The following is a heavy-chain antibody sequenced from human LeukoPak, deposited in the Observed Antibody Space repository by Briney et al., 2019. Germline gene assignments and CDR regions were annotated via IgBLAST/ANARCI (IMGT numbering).Heavy chain of an antibody. CDR3: AREGSGDDFWSGYYYYGMDV. Sequence: GGSLRLSCAASGFTFSDYYMSWIRQAPGKGLEWVSYISGSGSTIYYADSVKGRFTISRDNAKNSLYLQMNSLRAEDTAVYYCAREGSGDDFWSGYYYYGMDVWGQGTTVTVSS. CDR2: ISGSGSTI. V-gene: IGHV3-11*01. D-gene: IGHD3-3*01. J-gene: IGHJ6*02. CDR1: GFTFSDYY.